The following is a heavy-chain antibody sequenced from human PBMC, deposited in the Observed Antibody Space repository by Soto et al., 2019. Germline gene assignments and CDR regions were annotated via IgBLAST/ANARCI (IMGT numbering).Heavy chain of an antibody. CDR3: AKVSISKSSAVTFDS. D-gene: IGHD2-15*01. Sequence: QVQLVESGGGMVQPGRSLRLSCAVSGFTFRTYDMHWVRQAPGKGLEWVAVVSYDATYENYADSVKGRCTVSRDNSQSTLYLQMNSLRGEDTAVYYCAKVSISKSSAVTFDSWGRGTLVTVSS. CDR1: GFTFRTYD. CDR2: VSYDATYE. V-gene: IGHV3-30*18. J-gene: IGHJ4*02.